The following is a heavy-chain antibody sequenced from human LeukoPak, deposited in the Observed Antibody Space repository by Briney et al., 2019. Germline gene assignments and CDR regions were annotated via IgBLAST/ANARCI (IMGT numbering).Heavy chain of an antibody. CDR3: TRGRAAGD. J-gene: IGHJ4*02. V-gene: IGHV1-8*01. CDR1: GYTFTNND. CDR2: VSPDSGDT. D-gene: IGHD6-19*01. Sequence: ASVKVSCKASGYTFTNNDINWVRQTTGQGIEWMGWVSPDSGDTGYAPNFRGRVTMTTDTSISTAYMELTSLTSEDTAIYYCTRGRAAGDWGQGTLVTVSS.